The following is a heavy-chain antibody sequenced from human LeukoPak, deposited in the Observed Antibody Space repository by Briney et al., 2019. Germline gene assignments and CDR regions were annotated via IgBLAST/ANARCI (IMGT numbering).Heavy chain of an antibody. J-gene: IGHJ3*01. CDR1: GGSIKNYY. CDR3: ARDTYCSGGSCYYYAFDV. V-gene: IGHV4-59*12. CDR2: VYYTGTT. Sequence: SETLSLTCALSGGSIKNYYWSWIRQPLGKGLEWIGCVYYTGTTSYNPSLKSRVTISVDTSKNQFSLKLSSVTAADTAVYYCARDTYCSGGSCYYYAFDVWGQGTMVTVSS. D-gene: IGHD2-15*01.